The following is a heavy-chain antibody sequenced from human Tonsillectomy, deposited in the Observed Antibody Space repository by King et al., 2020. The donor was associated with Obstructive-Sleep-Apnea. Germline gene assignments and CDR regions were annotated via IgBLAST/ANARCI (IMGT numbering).Heavy chain of an antibody. CDR3: ASMSTVPNFDY. J-gene: IGHJ4*02. CDR2: IYYSGST. CDR1: GGSVSSGSYY. V-gene: IGHV4-61*01. Sequence: QLQESGPGLVKPSETLSLTCTVSGGSVSSGSYYWSWIRQPPGKGLEWIGCIYYSGSTNYNPSLKSRVTISEDTSKNQFSLKLRHVTAADTAVYYCASMSTVPNFDYWGQGTLVTVSS. D-gene: IGHD4-17*01.